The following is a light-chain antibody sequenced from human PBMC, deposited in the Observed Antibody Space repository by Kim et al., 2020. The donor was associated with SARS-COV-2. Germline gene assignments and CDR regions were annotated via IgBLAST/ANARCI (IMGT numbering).Light chain of an antibody. V-gene: IGLV2-14*03. CDR3: CSYTGSSTFV. CDR1: TSDVGGSDY. J-gene: IGLJ1*01. Sequence: GQSITISCTGTTSDVGGSDYVSWYQQHPGKVPQLMIYDVNKWPSGVSDRFSGSKSANTASLTISGLQSDDEAEYYCCSYTGSSTFVFGTGTKVTVL. CDR2: DVN.